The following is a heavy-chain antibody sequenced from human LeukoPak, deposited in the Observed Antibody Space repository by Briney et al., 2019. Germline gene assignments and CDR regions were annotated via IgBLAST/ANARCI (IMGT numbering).Heavy chain of an antibody. D-gene: IGHD6-13*01. CDR3: ARGIAAAGFDY. Sequence: GGSLRLSCAASGFTFSSYSMNWVRQAPGKGLEWVSYISSSGSTIYYADSVKGRFTISRDNAKNSLYLQMNSLRAEDTAVYYCARGIAAAGFDYWGQGTLVTVSS. CDR2: ISSSGSTI. V-gene: IGHV3-48*04. J-gene: IGHJ4*02. CDR1: GFTFSSYS.